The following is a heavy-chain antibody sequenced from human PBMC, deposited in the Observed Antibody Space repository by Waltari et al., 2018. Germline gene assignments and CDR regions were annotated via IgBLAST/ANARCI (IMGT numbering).Heavy chain of an antibody. Sequence: QVQLVQSGAEVKKPGASVKVSCKASGYTFTSYAMHWVRQAPGQRLEWMGWINAGNGNTKYSQKFQGRVTITRDTSASTAYMELSSLRSEDTAVYYCARGRGSYGSFDYWGQGTLVTVSS. CDR3: ARGRGSYGSFDY. D-gene: IGHD3-16*01. J-gene: IGHJ4*02. CDR2: INAGNGNT. V-gene: IGHV1-3*01. CDR1: GYTFTSYA.